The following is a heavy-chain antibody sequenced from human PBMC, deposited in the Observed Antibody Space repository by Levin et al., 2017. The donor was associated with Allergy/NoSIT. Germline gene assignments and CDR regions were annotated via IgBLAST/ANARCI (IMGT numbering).Heavy chain of an antibody. Sequence: SETLSLTCTVSGGSISSYYWSWIRQPPGKGLEWIGYIYYSGSTNYNPSLKSRVTISVDTSKNQFSLKLSSVTAADTAVYYCARRDGYNFDYWGQGTLVTVSS. CDR1: GGSISSYY. V-gene: IGHV4-59*01. CDR3: ARRDGYNFDY. J-gene: IGHJ4*02. D-gene: IGHD5-24*01. CDR2: IYYSGST.